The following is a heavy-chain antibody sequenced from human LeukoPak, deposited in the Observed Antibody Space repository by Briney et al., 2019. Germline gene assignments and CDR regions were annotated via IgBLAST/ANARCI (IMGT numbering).Heavy chain of an antibody. J-gene: IGHJ4*02. Sequence: PSETLSLTCAVYGGSFSGYYWSWIRQPPGKGLEWIGEINHSGSTNYNPSLTSRVTISVDTSKNQFSLKLSSVTAADTVVYYCARGLGRERLVSSGWYYYNYWGQGTLVTVSS. D-gene: IGHD6-19*01. CDR3: ARGLGRERLVSSGWYYYNY. CDR2: INHSGST. CDR1: GGSFSGYY. V-gene: IGHV4-34*01.